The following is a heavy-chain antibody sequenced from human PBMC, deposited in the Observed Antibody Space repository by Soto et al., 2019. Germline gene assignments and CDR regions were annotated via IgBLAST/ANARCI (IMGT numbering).Heavy chain of an antibody. V-gene: IGHV4-30-4*01. CDR1: GGSISSGDYY. D-gene: IGHD3-3*01. Sequence: SETLSLTCTVSGGSISSGDYYWSWIRQPPGKGLEWIGYIYYSGSTYYNPSLKSRVTISVDTSKNQFSLKLSSVTAADTAVYDCARVFSYYVFGGVFYARFWFDPGGRGPLVTVP. CDR2: IYYSGST. CDR3: ARVFSYYVFGGVFYARFWFDP. J-gene: IGHJ5*02.